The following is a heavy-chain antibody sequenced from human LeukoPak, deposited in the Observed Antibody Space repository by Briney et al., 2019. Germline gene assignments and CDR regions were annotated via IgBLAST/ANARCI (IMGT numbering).Heavy chain of an antibody. CDR2: VSGSGGST. D-gene: IGHD3-22*01. V-gene: IGHV3-23*01. CDR1: GFTFSSYA. J-gene: IGHJ4*02. Sequence: GGSLRLSCAASGFTFSSYAMSWVRQGPGKGLEWVSTVSGSGGSTYYADSVKGRFTISRDNSKNTLYLQMNSLRAEDTAVYYCAKGMSYYDSSGYYYQDYWGQGTLVTVSS. CDR3: AKGMSYYDSSGYYYQDY.